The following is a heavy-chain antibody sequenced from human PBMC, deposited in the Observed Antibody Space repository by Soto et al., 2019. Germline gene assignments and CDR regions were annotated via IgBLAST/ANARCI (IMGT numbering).Heavy chain of an antibody. D-gene: IGHD3-10*01. J-gene: IGHJ3*02. CDR3: AKAVLWFGELNDAFDI. CDR1: GFTFSSYG. CDR2: ISYDGSNK. V-gene: IGHV3-30*18. Sequence: QVQLVESGGGVVQPGRSLRLSCAASGFTFSSYGMHWVRQAPGKGLEWVAVISYDGSNKYYADSVKGRFTISRDNSKNTLYLQMNRLRAEDTAVYYCAKAVLWFGELNDAFDIWGQGTMVTVSS.